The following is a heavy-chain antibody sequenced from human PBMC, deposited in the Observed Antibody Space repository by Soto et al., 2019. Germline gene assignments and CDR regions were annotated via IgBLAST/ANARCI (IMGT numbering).Heavy chain of an antibody. Sequence: QVHLVQSGAEVKKPGSSVKVSCKVSGGTFSDYAIAWVRQVPGQGLEWMGEVIPLLGTEKYAEKFQGRVTISADEPTTTAYMDMSSLRAEDTAVYYCARQGLTVPGTPARPYHAMDGWGQGTTVTVSS. J-gene: IGHJ6*02. CDR1: GGTFSDYA. CDR3: ARQGLTVPGTPARPYHAMDG. CDR2: VIPLLGTE. D-gene: IGHD6-19*01. V-gene: IGHV1-69*01.